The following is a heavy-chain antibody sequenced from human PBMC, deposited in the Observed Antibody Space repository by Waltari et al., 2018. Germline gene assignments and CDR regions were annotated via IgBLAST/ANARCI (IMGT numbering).Heavy chain of an antibody. D-gene: IGHD3-10*01. CDR2: ISGSVGTS. CDR3: AKDRGSGRIYFDS. J-gene: IGHJ4*02. V-gene: IGHV3-23*01. CDR1: GFTFSHFA. Sequence: VQLLESGGDLIQPGGSLRLSCAASGFTFSHFAMTWVRQAPGKRLEWVSSISGSVGTSYYTDSVTGRFTISRDNSENTLYLHMNSLRAEDSAIYYCAKDRGSGRIYFDSWGRGTLVAVSS.